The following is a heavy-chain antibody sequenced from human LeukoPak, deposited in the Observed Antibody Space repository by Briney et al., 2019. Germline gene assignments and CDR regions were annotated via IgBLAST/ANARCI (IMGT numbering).Heavy chain of an antibody. CDR2: TFYRGST. CDR1: GVSITTTSYY. D-gene: IGHD3-10*01. J-gene: IGHJ4*02. V-gene: IGHV4-39*07. Sequence: PSETLSLTCTVSGVSITTTSYYWGWIRQTPGKGLEWIGSTFYRGSTYYNPSLRSRVTISVDASKNQFFLTLSAVTAADTAMFYCARGGIAVDDYGSGSYSYFDYWGQGTLVTVSS. CDR3: ARGGIAVDDYGSGSYSYFDY.